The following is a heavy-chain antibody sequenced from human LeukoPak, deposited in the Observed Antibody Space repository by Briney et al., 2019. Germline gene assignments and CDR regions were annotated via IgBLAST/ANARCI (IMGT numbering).Heavy chain of an antibody. CDR1: GITVSSNY. J-gene: IGHJ4*02. CDR3: AGSPGSYYFDY. Sequence: PGGSLRLSCAASGITVSSNYMSWVRQAPGKGLEWVSVIYTGGSTHYADSVEGRFTISRDNSKNTLYLQMNSLRAEDTAVYYCAGSPGSYYFDYWGQGTLVTVSS. D-gene: IGHD3-10*01. V-gene: IGHV3-53*01. CDR2: IYTGGST.